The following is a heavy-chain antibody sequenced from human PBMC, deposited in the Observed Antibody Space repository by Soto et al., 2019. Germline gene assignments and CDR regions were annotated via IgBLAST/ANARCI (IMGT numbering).Heavy chain of an antibody. D-gene: IGHD3-22*01. CDR2: TSYDGSDQ. Sequence: GGSLRLSCAASGFTFSSYAMHWVRQAPGRGLEWLALTSYDGSDQYNAKSVKGRFTISRDNSKKTLYLHMNGLSAEDTAVYFCARDIYYDASGYFDYWGQGTQVTVSS. J-gene: IGHJ4*02. V-gene: IGHV3-30*14. CDR1: GFTFSSYA. CDR3: ARDIYYDASGYFDY.